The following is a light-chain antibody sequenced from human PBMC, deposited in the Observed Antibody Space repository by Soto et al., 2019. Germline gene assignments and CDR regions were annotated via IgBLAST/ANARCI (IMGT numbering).Light chain of an antibody. V-gene: IGKV1-39*01. J-gene: IGKJ2*01. CDR2: AAS. Sequence: DIQMTQSPSSLSASVGDRVTITCRASQTISSYLNWYQQKPGKAPKLLIYAASSLQSGVPSRFSGSGSGTDFPLTISSLQPEDFATYYCQQSHSIPYTFGQGTKREIK. CDR1: QTISSY. CDR3: QQSHSIPYT.